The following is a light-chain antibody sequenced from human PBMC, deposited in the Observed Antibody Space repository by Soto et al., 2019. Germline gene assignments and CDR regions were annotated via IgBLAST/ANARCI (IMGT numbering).Light chain of an antibody. Sequence: EIVMTQSPATLPVSPGERVSLSCRASQSVSTSLAWYQLKPGQAPRLLISGASTRATGIPARFSGSGSGTEFTLTISSLQSEDIAVYSCQQYNSWPPTFGQGTKVEIK. CDR2: GAS. CDR3: QQYNSWPPT. V-gene: IGKV3-15*01. J-gene: IGKJ1*01. CDR1: QSVSTS.